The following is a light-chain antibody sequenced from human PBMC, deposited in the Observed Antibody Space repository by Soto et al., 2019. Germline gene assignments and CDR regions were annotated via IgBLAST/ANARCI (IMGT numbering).Light chain of an antibody. CDR3: SSYAGNKHV. CDR1: RSDVGGYEY. Sequence: QSALTQPPSASGSLGQSVTISCTGTRSDVGGYEYVSWYQQHPGKAPKLMIYEVTKRPSGVPDRFSGSKSGNTASLTVSGLQAEDEADYYCSSYAGNKHVFGTGTKVTVL. V-gene: IGLV2-8*01. J-gene: IGLJ1*01. CDR2: EVT.